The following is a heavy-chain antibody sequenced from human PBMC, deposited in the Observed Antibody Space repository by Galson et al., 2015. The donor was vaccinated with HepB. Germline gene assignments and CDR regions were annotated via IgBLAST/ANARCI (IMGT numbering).Heavy chain of an antibody. CDR2: TYYRSKWYN. D-gene: IGHD5-18*01. CDR1: GDSVSSNSAA. CDR3: ARDLSGTGKIQDYYFDY. J-gene: IGHJ4*02. Sequence: CAISGDSVSSNSAAWNWIRQSPSRGLEWLGRTYYRSKWYNDYAVSVKSRITISPDTSKNQFSLQLNSVSPVDTAVYYCARDLSGTGKIQDYYFDYWGQGTLVTVSS. V-gene: IGHV6-1*01.